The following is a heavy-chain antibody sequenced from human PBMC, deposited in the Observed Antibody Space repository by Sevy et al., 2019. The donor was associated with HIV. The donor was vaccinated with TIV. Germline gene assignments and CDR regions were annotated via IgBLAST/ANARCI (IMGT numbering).Heavy chain of an antibody. V-gene: IGHV1-8*01. CDR1: GYTFTSYD. Sequence: ASVKVSCKASGYTFTSYDINWVRQATGQGLEWMGWMNPNSGNTGYAQKFQGRVTMTRNTSISTAYMELSSLRSEDTAVYYCARDCGWSMQYYYGMDVWGQGTTVTVSS. D-gene: IGHD6-19*01. CDR3: ARDCGWSMQYYYGMDV. CDR2: MNPNSGNT. J-gene: IGHJ6*02.